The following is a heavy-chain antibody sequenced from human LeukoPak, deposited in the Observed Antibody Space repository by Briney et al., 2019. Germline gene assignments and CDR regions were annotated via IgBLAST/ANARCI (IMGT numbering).Heavy chain of an antibody. V-gene: IGHV4-4*07. CDR1: GGSISSYY. CDR3: ARVLSRGYGDYLNDAFDI. CDR2: IYTSGST. J-gene: IGHJ3*02. D-gene: IGHD4-17*01. Sequence: SETLSLTCTVSGGSISSYYWSWIRQPAGKGLEWIGRIYTSGSTNYNPSLKSRVTMSVDTSKNQFSLKLSSVTTADTAVYYCARVLSRGYGDYLNDAFDIWGQGTMVTVSS.